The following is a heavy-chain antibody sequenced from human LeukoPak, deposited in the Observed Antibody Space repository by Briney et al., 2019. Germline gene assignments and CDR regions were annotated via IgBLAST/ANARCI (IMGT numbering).Heavy chain of an antibody. J-gene: IGHJ4*02. CDR1: GRSFSGYY. CDR2: INHSGST. Sequence: SETLSLTCAVYGRSFSGYYWSWIRQPPGKGLEWIGEINHSGSTNYNPSLKSRVTISIDTSKNQFSLKLSSVTAADTAVYYCARIRSRKWGFDYWGQGTLVTVSS. V-gene: IGHV4-34*01. CDR3: ARIRSRKWGFDY. D-gene: IGHD1-26*01.